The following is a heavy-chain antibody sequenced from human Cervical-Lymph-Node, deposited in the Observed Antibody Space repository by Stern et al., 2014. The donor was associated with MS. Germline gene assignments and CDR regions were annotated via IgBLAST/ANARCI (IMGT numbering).Heavy chain of an antibody. J-gene: IGHJ4*02. V-gene: IGHV3-30-3*01. CDR3: ARDYSESRGNYLFYFGL. CDR1: GFTFGNYA. D-gene: IGHD3-22*01. CDR2: ISSDGSRQ. Sequence: VQLEESGGGVVQPGRSRRLSCAAAGFTFGNYAMHWVRQAPGKGLEGVTLISSDGSRQYYTDSVKGRFTISRDNSKSTLYLQMNSLTTEDTAVYYCARDYSESRGNYLFYFGLWGQGTLVTVSS.